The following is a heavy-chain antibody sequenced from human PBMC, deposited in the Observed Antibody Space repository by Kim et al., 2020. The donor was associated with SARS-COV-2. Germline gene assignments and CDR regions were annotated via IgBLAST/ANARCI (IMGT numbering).Heavy chain of an antibody. J-gene: IGHJ4*02. D-gene: IGHD3-9*01. V-gene: IGHV4-30-2*04. Sequence: PTSRVPISVATSKNQFSLKLSSVTAADTAVYYCARAREYYDILTGRFDYWGQGTLVTVSS. CDR3: ARAREYYDILTGRFDY.